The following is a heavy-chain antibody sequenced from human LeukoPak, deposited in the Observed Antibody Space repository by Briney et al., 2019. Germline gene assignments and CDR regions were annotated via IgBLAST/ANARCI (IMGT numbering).Heavy chain of an antibody. J-gene: IGHJ4*02. D-gene: IGHD2-8*01. V-gene: IGHV4-31*03. CDR1: GGSISSGGYH. CDR2: IFYSGST. Sequence: PSETLSLTCTVSGGSISSGGYHWSWIRQHPGKGLEWIGNIFYSGSTYYNPSLKSRVTISVDTSKNQFSLKLSSVTAADTAVYYCARVSGMVDYWGQGTLVTVSS. CDR3: ARVSGMVDY.